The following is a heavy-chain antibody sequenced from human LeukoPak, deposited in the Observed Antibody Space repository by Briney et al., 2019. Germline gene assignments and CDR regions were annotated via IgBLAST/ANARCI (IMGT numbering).Heavy chain of an antibody. Sequence: GGSLRLSCAVFGFTVSSNYMNWVRQAPGKGLEWVSIIYSGGTTYYADSVKGRFTISRDNSKNTLYLQMNSLRAEDTAVYYCAKYASPDDYYYMDVWGKGTTVTVSS. CDR3: AKYASPDDYYYMDV. CDR2: IYSGGTT. J-gene: IGHJ6*03. V-gene: IGHV3-53*01. CDR1: GFTVSSNY.